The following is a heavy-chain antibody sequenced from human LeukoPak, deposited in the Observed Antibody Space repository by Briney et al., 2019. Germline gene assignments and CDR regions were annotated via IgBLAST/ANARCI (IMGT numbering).Heavy chain of an antibody. V-gene: IGHV1-18*01. CDR2: ISAYNGNT. CDR1: GYTFTSYD. J-gene: IGHJ4*02. D-gene: IGHD3-10*01. CDR3: ARDISGLHNTYYFDY. Sequence: GASVKVSCKASGYTFTSYDINWVRQAPGQGLEWMGWISAYNGNTNYAQKLQGRVTMTTDTSTSTAYMELRSLRSDDTAVYYCARDISGLHNTYYFDYWGQGTLVTVSS.